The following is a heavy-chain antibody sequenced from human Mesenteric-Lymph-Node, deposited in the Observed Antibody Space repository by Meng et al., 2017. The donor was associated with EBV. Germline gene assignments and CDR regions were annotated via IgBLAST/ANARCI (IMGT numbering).Heavy chain of an antibody. CDR2: TYYRSKWYN. CDR3: ARAVAGKGTYDS. J-gene: IGHJ4*02. D-gene: IGHD6-19*01. V-gene: IGHV6-1*01. CDR1: GDSVSSNSVG. Sequence: VQLQQSGPGLVKPSHTLSLTCALSGDSVSSNSVGWAWIRQSPSRGLEWLGRTYYRSKWYNDYALSVESRITMNPDTSKNQFSLQLNSVTPDDTALYYCARAVAGKGTYDSWGQGTLVTVSS.